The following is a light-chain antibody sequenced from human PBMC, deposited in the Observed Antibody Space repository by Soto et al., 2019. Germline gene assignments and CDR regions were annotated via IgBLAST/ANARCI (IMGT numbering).Light chain of an antibody. J-gene: IGLJ3*02. Sequence: QLMLTQPPSASASLGASVKLTCTLSSGHNSYAIAWHQQQPEKGPRYLMKLNSDGSHSKGDGIPDRFSGSSSGAERYLTISSLQSEDEADYYCQTWSTDIRVFGGGTKLTVL. V-gene: IGLV4-69*01. CDR1: SGHNSYA. CDR2: LNSDGSH. CDR3: QTWSTDIRV.